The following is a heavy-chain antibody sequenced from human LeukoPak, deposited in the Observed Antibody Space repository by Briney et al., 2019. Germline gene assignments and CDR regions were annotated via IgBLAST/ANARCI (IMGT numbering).Heavy chain of an antibody. J-gene: IGHJ5*02. CDR2: ISVYNGNT. CDR3: ARASSRYYDSSGYWFDP. D-gene: IGHD3-22*01. Sequence: ASVKVSCKASGYTFTSYGISWVRQVPGQGLEWMGWISVYNGNTNYAQKLQGRVTMTRDMSTSTVYMELSSLRSEDTAVYYCARASSRYYDSSGYWFDPWGQGTLVTVSS. CDR1: GYTFTSYG. V-gene: IGHV1-18*01.